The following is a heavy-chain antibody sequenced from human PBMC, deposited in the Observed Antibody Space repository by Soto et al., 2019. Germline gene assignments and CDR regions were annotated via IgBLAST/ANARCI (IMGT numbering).Heavy chain of an antibody. Sequence: QVQLVESGGGLVKPGGSLRLSCAASGFTFSDYYMSWIRQAPGKGLEWVSYISPSGGTIYYADSVKGRFTLSRDNAKNSLYLQMNSLRAKDTAVYHCVRVGYAYGNDPWGQGTLVAVSS. CDR1: GFTFSDYY. J-gene: IGHJ5*02. CDR2: ISPSGGTI. CDR3: VRVGYAYGNDP. V-gene: IGHV3-11*01. D-gene: IGHD3-10*01.